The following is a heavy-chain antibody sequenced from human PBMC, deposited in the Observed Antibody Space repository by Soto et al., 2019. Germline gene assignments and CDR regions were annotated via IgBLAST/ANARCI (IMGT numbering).Heavy chain of an antibody. CDR2: VYPSGHT. CDR3: ARESGENWSYEAY. D-gene: IGHD1-1*01. V-gene: IGHV4-4*07. Sequence: PSQTRPRTCAVSGESISSYSWNWIRQTAGRGLEWIGRVYPSGHTQYRSSFETRVTVSVDMSTNQFFLELRSVTAADTAVYYCARESGENWSYEAYCGQGTQVTVSS. CDR1: GESISSYS. J-gene: IGHJ4*02.